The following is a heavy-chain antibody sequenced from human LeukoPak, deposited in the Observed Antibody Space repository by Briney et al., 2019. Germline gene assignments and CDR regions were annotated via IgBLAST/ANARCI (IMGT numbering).Heavy chain of an antibody. CDR3: AKDQRSGWDAFDI. Sequence: GGSLRLSCAASGFTFSSYGMHWVRQAPGKGLEWVAVISYDGSNKYYADSVKGRLTISRDNSKNTLYLQMNSLRAEDTAVYYCAKDQRSGWDAFDIWGQGTMVTVSS. CDR1: GFTFSSYG. CDR2: ISYDGSNK. D-gene: IGHD6-25*01. J-gene: IGHJ3*02. V-gene: IGHV3-30*18.